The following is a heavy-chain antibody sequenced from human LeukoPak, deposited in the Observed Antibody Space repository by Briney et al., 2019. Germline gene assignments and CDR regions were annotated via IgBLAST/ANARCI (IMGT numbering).Heavy chain of an antibody. CDR2: FLPFFGTA. CDR1: EGPFSSYA. CDR3: ARASAEYCGGDCYSWFDP. V-gene: IGHV1-69*05. D-gene: IGHD2-21*02. Sequence: GASVKLCYKPSEGPFSSYAISWVREAPGHRLKWRGGFLPFFGTANYAQKFQGRVSITTDESTSTAYMELSSLRSEDTAVYYCARASAEYCGGDCYSWFDPWGQGTLVTVSS. J-gene: IGHJ5*02.